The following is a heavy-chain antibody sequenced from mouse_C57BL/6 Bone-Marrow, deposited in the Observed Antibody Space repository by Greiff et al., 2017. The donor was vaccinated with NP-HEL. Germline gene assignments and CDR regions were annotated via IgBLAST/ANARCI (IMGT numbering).Heavy chain of an antibody. D-gene: IGHD3-2*02. CDR1: GYAFTNYL. J-gene: IGHJ3*01. V-gene: IGHV1-54*01. Sequence: QVQLKQSGAELVRPGTSVKVSCKASGYAFTNYLIEWVKQRPGQGLEWIGVINPGSGGTNYNEKFKGKATLTADKSSSTAYMQLSSLTSEDSAVYFSARKQLRLLGFAYWGQGTLVTVSA. CDR2: INPGSGGT. CDR3: ARKQLRLLGFAY.